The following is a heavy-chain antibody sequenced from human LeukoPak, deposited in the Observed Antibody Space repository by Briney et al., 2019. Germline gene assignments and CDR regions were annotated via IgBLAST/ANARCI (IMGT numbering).Heavy chain of an antibody. J-gene: IGHJ4*02. D-gene: IGHD2-2*01. V-gene: IGHV4-59*01. CDR2: IYYNGST. CDR3: ARHRLRGYCSSTSCYSDY. Sequence: SETLSLTCTVSGASISSYYWSWVRQPPGEGLEWIGNIYYNGSTNYNPSLKSRVAISVDTPKNQFSLKLNSVTAADTAVYYCARHRLRGYCSSTSCYSDYWGQGTLVTVSS. CDR1: GASISSYY.